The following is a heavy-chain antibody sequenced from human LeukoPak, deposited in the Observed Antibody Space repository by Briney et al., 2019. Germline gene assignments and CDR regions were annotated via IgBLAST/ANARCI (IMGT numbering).Heavy chain of an antibody. CDR2: ISSSGSTI. Sequence: PGGSLRLSCAASGFTFSDYYMNWIRQAPGKGLEWVSYISSSGSTIYYADSVKGRFTISRDNAKNSLYLQMNSLRAEDTAVYYCARDNHGNVDYVGVYYFDYWGQGTLVTVSS. CDR1: GFTFSDYY. J-gene: IGHJ4*02. D-gene: IGHD4-17*01. V-gene: IGHV3-11*01. CDR3: ARDNHGNVDYVGVYYFDY.